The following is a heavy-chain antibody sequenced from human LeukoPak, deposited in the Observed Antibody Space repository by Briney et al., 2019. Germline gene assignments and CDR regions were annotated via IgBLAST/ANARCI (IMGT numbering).Heavy chain of an antibody. D-gene: IGHD2-2*01. CDR3: ARGRVKYQLLSAFDF. CDR2: ISYSGST. V-gene: IGHV4-59*01. CDR1: GGSISSYY. J-gene: IGHJ3*01. Sequence: PSETLSLTCTASGGSISSYYWSWIRQPPGKGLEWIGYISYSGSTNYNPSLKSRVTISVDTSKSHFSLRLYSVTAADTAVYYCARGRVKYQLLSAFDFWGQGTMVTVSS.